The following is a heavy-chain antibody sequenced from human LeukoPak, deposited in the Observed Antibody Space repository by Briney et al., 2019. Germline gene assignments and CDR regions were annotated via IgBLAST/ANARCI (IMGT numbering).Heavy chain of an antibody. CDR3: ARDYDILTGYLDY. CDR1: GFTFSIYW. CDR2: VNSDGSTT. J-gene: IGHJ4*02. Sequence: GGSLRLSCAASGFTFSIYWMHWVRQAPGNGLVWVSRVNSDGSTTTYADSVKGRFTISRDNAKNTLYLQMNSLRAEDTAVYYCARDYDILTGYLDYWGQGTLVTVSS. D-gene: IGHD3-9*01. V-gene: IGHV3-74*01.